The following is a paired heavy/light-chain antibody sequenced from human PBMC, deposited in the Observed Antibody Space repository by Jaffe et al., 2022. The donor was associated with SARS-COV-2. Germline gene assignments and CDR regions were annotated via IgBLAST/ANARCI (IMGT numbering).Heavy chain of an antibody. CDR1: GFSLSTSGMC. Sequence: QVTLRESGPALVKPTQTLTLTCTVSGFSLSTSGMCVSWIRQSPGKALEWLALIDWDGDKQYSTTLKTRLTISRDTSRNQVVLTMTNMDPVDTATYYCARTPSGIVYFDFWGQGSLVTVSS. V-gene: IGHV2-70*01. J-gene: IGHJ4*02. CDR3: ARTPSGIVYFDF. D-gene: IGHD1-26*01. CDR2: IDWDGDK.
Light chain of an antibody. CDR3: MQALQTPIT. CDR2: LGS. V-gene: IGKV2-28*01. Sequence: DIVMTQSPLSLPVTPGEPASISCRSSQSLLHSNGYTYLDWYLQKPGQSPHLLIYLGSNRASGVPDRFSGSGSGTDFTLKISRVEAEDVGIYYCMQALQTPITFGQGTRLEIK. J-gene: IGKJ5*01. CDR1: QSLLHSNGYTY.